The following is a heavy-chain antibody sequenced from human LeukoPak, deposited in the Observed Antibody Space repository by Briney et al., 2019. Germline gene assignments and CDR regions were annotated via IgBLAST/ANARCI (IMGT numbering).Heavy chain of an antibody. J-gene: IGHJ6*03. CDR2: ISGSGGST. CDR1: GFTFSSYA. Sequence: GGSLRLSCAASGFTFSSYAMNWVRQAPGKGLEWVSAISGSGGSTYYAASVKGRFTISRDNSKNTLYLQMNSLRAEDTAVYYCAKGSESGYSYGYYYYYYMDVWGKGTTVTVSS. V-gene: IGHV3-23*01. CDR3: AKGSESGYSYGYYYYYYMDV. D-gene: IGHD5-18*01.